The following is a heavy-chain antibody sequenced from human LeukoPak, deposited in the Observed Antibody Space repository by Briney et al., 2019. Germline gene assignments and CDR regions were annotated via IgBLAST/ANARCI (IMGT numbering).Heavy chain of an antibody. J-gene: IGHJ4*02. Sequence: SSVKVSCKASGGTFSSYAISWVRQAPGQGLEWMGRIILILGIANYAQTFQGRVTITADKSTSTAYMELSSLRSEDTAVYYCAREVDVDTAMVRGDYFDYWGQGTLVTVSS. CDR3: AREVDVDTAMVRGDYFDY. CDR1: GGTFSSYA. CDR2: IILILGIA. D-gene: IGHD5-18*01. V-gene: IGHV1-69*04.